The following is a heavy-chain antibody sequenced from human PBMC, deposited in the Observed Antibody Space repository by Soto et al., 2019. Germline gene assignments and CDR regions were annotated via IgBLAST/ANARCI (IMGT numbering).Heavy chain of an antibody. V-gene: IGHV3-21*01. CDR3: AREGDIVVVVAATLDY. CDR1: GFTFSSYS. Sequence: GGSLRLSCAASGFTFSSYSMNWVRQAPGKGLEWVSSISSSSYIYYADSVKGRFTISRDNAKNSLYLQMNSLRAEDTAVYYCAREGDIVVVVAATLDYWGQGTLVTVSS. CDR2: ISSSSYI. J-gene: IGHJ4*02. D-gene: IGHD2-15*01.